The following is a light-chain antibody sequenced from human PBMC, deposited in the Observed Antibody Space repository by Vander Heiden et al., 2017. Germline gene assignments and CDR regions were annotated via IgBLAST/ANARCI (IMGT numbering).Light chain of an antibody. CDR3: QQSDSTLWT. CDR1: QSISSY. Sequence: DIQMTQSPSSLSASVGDRVIIPCRASQSISSYLNWYQQKPGKAPKLMIYAASSSQSGVPSRISGSGSGTDFSLTISRLPPEDFATYSCQQSDSTLWTFGQGTKVEIK. CDR2: AAS. V-gene: IGKV1-39*01. J-gene: IGKJ1*01.